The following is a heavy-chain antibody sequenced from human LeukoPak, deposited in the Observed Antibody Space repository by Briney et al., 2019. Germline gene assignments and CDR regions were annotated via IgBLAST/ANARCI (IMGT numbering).Heavy chain of an antibody. V-gene: IGHV5-51*01. J-gene: IGHJ4*02. CDR3: ARQNSYDSSGYWGPFDY. CDR2: IYPGDSDT. Sequence: GGSLKISCKGSGYSFTSYWIGWVRQMPGKGLEWMGIIYPGDSDTRYSPSFQGQVTISADKSISTAYLQWSSLKASDTAMYYCARQNSYDSSGYWGPFDYWGQGTLVTVSS. CDR1: GYSFTSYW. D-gene: IGHD3-22*01.